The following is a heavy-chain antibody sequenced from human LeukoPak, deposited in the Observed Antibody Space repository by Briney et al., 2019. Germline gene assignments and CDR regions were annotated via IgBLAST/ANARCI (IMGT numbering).Heavy chain of an antibody. J-gene: IGHJ4*02. CDR1: GFTFITYG. CDR3: AKGYYYDSSGHLDFDN. CDR2: ISYDGSSD. D-gene: IGHD3-22*01. Sequence: GGSLRLSCAASGFTFITYGMHWVRQAPGKGLEWLAAISYDGSSDYYADSVKGRFTISRDNSKNTLFLQMSSLRAEDTAVYYCAKGYYYDSSGHLDFDNWGQGTLVTVSS. V-gene: IGHV3-30*18.